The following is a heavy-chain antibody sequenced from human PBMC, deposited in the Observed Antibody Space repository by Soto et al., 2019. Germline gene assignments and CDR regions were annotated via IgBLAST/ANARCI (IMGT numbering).Heavy chain of an antibody. Sequence: ASVKVSCKASGYTFTGYYMHWVRQAPGQGLEWMGWINPNSGGTNYAQKFQGWVTMTRDTSISTAYMELSRLRSDDTAVYYCARVWVGITMVRGVRQVGYYYYMDVWGKGTTVTVSS. D-gene: IGHD3-10*01. CDR1: GYTFTGYY. V-gene: IGHV1-2*04. J-gene: IGHJ6*03. CDR2: INPNSGGT. CDR3: ARVWVGITMVRGVRQVGYYYYMDV.